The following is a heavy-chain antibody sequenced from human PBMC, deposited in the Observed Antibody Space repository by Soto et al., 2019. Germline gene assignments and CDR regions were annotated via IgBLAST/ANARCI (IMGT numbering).Heavy chain of an antibody. J-gene: IGHJ4*02. V-gene: IGHV3-23*01. D-gene: IGHD6-13*01. Sequence: GGSLRLSCAASGFTFSSYAMSWVRQAPGKGLEWVSAISGSGGSTYYADSVKGRFTISRDNSKNTLYLQMNSLRAEDTAVYYCAKFWGSSCSWYTLYYFDYWGQGTLVTVSS. CDR2: ISGSGGST. CDR1: GFTFSSYA. CDR3: AKFWGSSCSWYTLYYFDY.